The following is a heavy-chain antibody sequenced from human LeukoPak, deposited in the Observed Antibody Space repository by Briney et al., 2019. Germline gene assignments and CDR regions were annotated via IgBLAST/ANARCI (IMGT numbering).Heavy chain of an antibody. CDR1: GGSISSYY. V-gene: IGHV4-59*01. CDR3: ARAVAALYCSSTSCPAYYYGMDV. J-gene: IGHJ6*02. Sequence: SEALSLTCTVSGGSISSYYWSWIRQPPGKGLEWIGYIYYSGSTNYNPSLKSRVTISVDTSKNQFSLKLSSVTAADTAVYYCARAVAALYCSSTSCPAYYYGMDVWGQGTTVTVSS. CDR2: IYYSGST. D-gene: IGHD2-2*01.